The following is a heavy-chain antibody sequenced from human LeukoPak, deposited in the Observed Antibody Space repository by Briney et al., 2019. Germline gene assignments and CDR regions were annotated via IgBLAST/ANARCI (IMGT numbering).Heavy chain of an antibody. V-gene: IGHV5-51*01. CDR3: ARRGRGYCSSTSCFFDS. D-gene: IGHD2-2*01. J-gene: IGHJ5*01. CDR2: IYPGDSDS. Sequence: GESLKISCKGSGYTFTNYWIGWVRPMPGKGLGWMGIIYPGDSDSRYSPPFQGQVTISADKSISTAYLQWSSLKASDTAKYYCARRGRGYCSSTSCFFDSWGQGTLVTVSS. CDR1: GYTFTNYW.